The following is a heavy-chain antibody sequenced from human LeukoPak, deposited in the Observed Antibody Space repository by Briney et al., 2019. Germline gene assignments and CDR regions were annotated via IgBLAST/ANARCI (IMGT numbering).Heavy chain of an antibody. CDR2: INPNSGGT. J-gene: IGHJ4*02. Sequence: ASVKVSCKASGYTFTGYYMHWVRQAPGQGLEWMGWINPNSGGTNYAQKFQGRVTMTRDTSISTAYMELSRLRSDDTAVYYCARVPMRVGELLRRYFDYWGQGTLVTVSS. CDR1: GYTFTGYY. CDR3: ARVPMRVGELLRRYFDY. V-gene: IGHV1-2*02. D-gene: IGHD3-10*01.